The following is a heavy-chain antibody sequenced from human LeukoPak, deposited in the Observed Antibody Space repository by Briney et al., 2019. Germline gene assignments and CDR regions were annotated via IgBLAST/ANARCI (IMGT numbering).Heavy chain of an antibody. J-gene: IGHJ4*02. V-gene: IGHV3-23*01. D-gene: IGHD5-18*01. CDR2: ISGSGGST. CDR3: AKDSTFAFSYPRGDYFDY. CDR1: GFTFSSYA. Sequence: GGSLRLSCAASGFTFSSYAMSWVRQAPGKGLDWFSAISGSGGSTYYADSVTGRFTISRDNSKNTLYMQMNSLRAEDTAVYYCAKDSTFAFSYPRGDYFDYWGQGTLVTVSS.